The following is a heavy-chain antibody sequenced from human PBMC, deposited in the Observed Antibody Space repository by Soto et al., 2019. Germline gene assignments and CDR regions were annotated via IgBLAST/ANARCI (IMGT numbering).Heavy chain of an antibody. CDR1: GGTFSSYA. J-gene: IGHJ6*02. CDR3: AIVPGPSKYYYYGMDV. V-gene: IGHV1-69*13. CDR2: IIPIFGTA. D-gene: IGHD2-2*01. Sequence: SVKVSCKASGGTFSSYAISWVRQAPGQGLEWMGGIIPIFGTANYAQKFQGRVTITADESTSTAYMELSSLRSEDTAVYYCAIVPGPSKYYYYGMDVWGQGTTVTVSS.